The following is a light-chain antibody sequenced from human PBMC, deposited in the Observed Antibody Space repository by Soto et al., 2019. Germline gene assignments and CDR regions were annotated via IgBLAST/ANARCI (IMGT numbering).Light chain of an antibody. CDR2: EGT. CDR3: CSYAGSATYVV. J-gene: IGLJ2*01. V-gene: IGLV2-23*01. CDR1: SSDIGDYNL. Sequence: QSALTQPASVSGSPGQSITISCTGTSSDIGDYNLVSWYQQHPGKTLKLIIYEGTKRPSEVSNRFSGSKSGNTASLTISGLQAGDEADYYCCSYAGSATYVVFGGGTKLTVL.